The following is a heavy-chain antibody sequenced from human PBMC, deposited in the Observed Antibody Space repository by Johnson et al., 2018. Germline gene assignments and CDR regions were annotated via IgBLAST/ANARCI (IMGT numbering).Heavy chain of an antibody. D-gene: IGHD2-15*01. Sequence: EVQLVESGGGLVKPGGSLRLSCAASGFTFSSYSMNWVRQAPGKGLEWVSSISSSSSYIYYADSVKGRFTISRDNAKNSLYLQMNSLRAEDTAVYYCARYCSGGSCYSNYYYGMDVWGQGTTVTVSS. CDR1: GFTFSSYS. V-gene: IGHV3-21*01. J-gene: IGHJ6*02. CDR3: ARYCSGGSCYSNYYYGMDV. CDR2: ISSSSSYI.